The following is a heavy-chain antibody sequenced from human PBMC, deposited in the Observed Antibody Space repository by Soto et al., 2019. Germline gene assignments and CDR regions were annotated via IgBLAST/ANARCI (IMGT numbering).Heavy chain of an antibody. V-gene: IGHV4-61*03. J-gene: IGHJ4*02. CDR1: GGSVSSGNYY. CDR2: IYYSGST. Sequence: QVQLQESGPGLVKPSETLSLTCTVSGGSVSSGNYYWNWIRQPPGKGLEWIGYIYYSGSTKYNPSLKSRVTISVDTPKNHFSLKLSSVTAADTAVYYCARLTVTTGGYFDYWGQGTLVTVSS. D-gene: IGHD4-17*01. CDR3: ARLTVTTGGYFDY.